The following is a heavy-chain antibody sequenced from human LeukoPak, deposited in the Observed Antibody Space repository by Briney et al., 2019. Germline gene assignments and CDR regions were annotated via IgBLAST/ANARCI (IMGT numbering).Heavy chain of an antibody. Sequence: GGSLRLSCAASAFSLNACNMNWVRQAPGKGLEWVSSTSYTGTYIYYADSVKGRFTISRDNAQNSLYLQMNSLRAEDTAIYYCVRDRGTYRPIDYWGQGTLVTVSS. D-gene: IGHD1-26*01. CDR3: VRDRGTYRPIDY. V-gene: IGHV3-21*04. CDR1: AFSLNACN. J-gene: IGHJ4*02. CDR2: TSYTGTYI.